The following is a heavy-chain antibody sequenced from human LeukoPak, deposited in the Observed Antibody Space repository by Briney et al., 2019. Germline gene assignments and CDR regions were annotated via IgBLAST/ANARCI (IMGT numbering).Heavy chain of an antibody. CDR3: AKGFSAGTYFDY. CDR2: ISGSGGST. CDR1: GFTFSSFD. V-gene: IGHV3-23*01. D-gene: IGHD6-13*01. Sequence: GGSLRLSCAASGFTFSSFDTSWVRQAPGKGLEWVSGISGSGGSTYYADSVKGRFTISRDNSKNTLFLQMNSLRAEDTAIYYCAKGFSAGTYFDYWGQGTLVTVSS. J-gene: IGHJ4*02.